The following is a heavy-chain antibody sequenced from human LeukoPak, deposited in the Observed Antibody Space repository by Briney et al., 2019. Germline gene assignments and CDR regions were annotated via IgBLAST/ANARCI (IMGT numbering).Heavy chain of an antibody. J-gene: IGHJ4*02. CDR3: TRYNTGSVDY. CDR1: GFTFSSYT. V-gene: IGHV3-21*01. CDR2: ISVGSGYI. Sequence: GGSLRLSCTASGFTFSSYTMNWVRQAPGKGLEWVSSISVGSGYIYYADSVKGRFTISRDNAKNSLYLQMDSLRAEDTAVYFCTRYNTGSVDYWGQGTLVTVSS. D-gene: IGHD2-8*02.